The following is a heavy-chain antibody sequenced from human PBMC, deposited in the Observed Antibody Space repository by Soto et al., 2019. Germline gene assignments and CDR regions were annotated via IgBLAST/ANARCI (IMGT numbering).Heavy chain of an antibody. D-gene: IGHD4-4*01. CDR2: ITSSSSRI. CDR3: ARDDYIKDTFEY. Sequence: PXGSLRRSFAASGFSFSSYSMNWVRQAPGKGLEWVSYITSSSSRIYCADSVKGRFTISRDNAENSLYLQMNRLRDEDTAMYYCARDDYIKDTFEYWGQGTLVTVTS. V-gene: IGHV3-48*02. CDR1: GFSFSSYS. J-gene: IGHJ4*02.